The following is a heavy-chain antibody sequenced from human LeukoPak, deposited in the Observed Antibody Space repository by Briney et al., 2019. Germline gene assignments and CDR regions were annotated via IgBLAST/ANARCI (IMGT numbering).Heavy chain of an antibody. CDR3: ARSNCGGDCYPYYYYGMDV. CDR2: IYYSGST. D-gene: IGHD2-21*02. CDR1: GGSISSYY. Sequence: SETLSLTCTVSGGSISSYYWSWIRQPPGKGLEWIGYIYYSGSTNYNPSLKSRVTISVDTSKNQFSLKLSSVTAADTAVYYCARSNCGGDCYPYYYYGMDVWGQGTTVTVSS. V-gene: IGHV4-59*01. J-gene: IGHJ6*02.